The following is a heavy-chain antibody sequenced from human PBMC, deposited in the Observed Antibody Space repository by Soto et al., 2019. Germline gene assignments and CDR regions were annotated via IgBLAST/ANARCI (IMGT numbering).Heavy chain of an antibody. Sequence: SETLSLTCTVSGGSICSGGYYWSWIRQHPGKGLEWIGYIYYSGSTYYNPSLKSRVTISVDTSKNQFSLKLSSVTAADTAVYYCARGPSITIFGLFDYWGQGTLVTVSS. D-gene: IGHD3-3*01. CDR1: GGSICSGGYY. CDR2: IYYSGST. J-gene: IGHJ4*02. CDR3: ARGPSITIFGLFDY. V-gene: IGHV4-31*03.